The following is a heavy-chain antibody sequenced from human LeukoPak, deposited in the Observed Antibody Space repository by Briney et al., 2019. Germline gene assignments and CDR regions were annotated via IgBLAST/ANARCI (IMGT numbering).Heavy chain of an antibody. CDR2: MYYSGNT. Sequence: TASETLSLTCTVSGDSVRTSNSYWGWIRQPPGKGLEWIVSMYYSGNTYYNPSLKSRVTISVDTSKNQLSLRLSSVTAADTAVYYCARHPRYYFDNSARWGQGTRVTVSS. J-gene: IGHJ4*02. CDR1: GDSVRTSNSY. V-gene: IGHV4-39*01. CDR3: ARHPRYYFDNSAR. D-gene: IGHD3-22*01.